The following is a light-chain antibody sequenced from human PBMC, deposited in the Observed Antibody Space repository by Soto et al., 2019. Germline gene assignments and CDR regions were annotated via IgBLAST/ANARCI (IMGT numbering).Light chain of an antibody. J-gene: IGLJ2*01. V-gene: IGLV1-44*01. CDR2: SNN. CDR1: RSNIGTNT. CDR3: AAWDVSFVV. Sequence: QSVLTQPPSASGTPGQGVTISCSGSRSNIGTNTVTWYQQLPGTAPKLLIYSNNQRPSGVPDRFSGSKSGTSASLAISELQSEDEADYYCAAWDVSFVVFGGGTKLTVL.